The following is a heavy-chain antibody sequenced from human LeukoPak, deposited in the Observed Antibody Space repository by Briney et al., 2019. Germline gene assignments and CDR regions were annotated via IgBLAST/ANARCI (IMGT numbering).Heavy chain of an antibody. CDR3: ARRNPAMDAFDI. CDR2: IYTSGST. J-gene: IGHJ3*02. Sequence: PSQTLSLTCTVSGGSISSGSYYWSWIRQPAGKGLEWIGRIYTSGSTNYNPSLKSRVTISVDTSKNQFSLKLSSVTAADTAVYYCARRNPAMDAFDIWGQGTMVTVSS. D-gene: IGHD1-14*01. CDR1: GGSISSGSYY. V-gene: IGHV4-61*02.